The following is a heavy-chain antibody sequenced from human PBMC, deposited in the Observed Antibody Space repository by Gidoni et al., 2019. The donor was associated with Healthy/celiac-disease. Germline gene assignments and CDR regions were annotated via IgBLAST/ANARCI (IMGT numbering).Heavy chain of an antibody. Sequence: QVQLVESGGGVVQPGRSLRLSCAASGFTFSSYGMHWVRQAPGKGLVWVAVISYDGSNKYYADSVKGRFTISRDNSKNTLYLQMNSLRAEDTAVYYCAKMYSSGVDAFDIWGQGTMVTVSS. CDR3: AKMYSSGVDAFDI. D-gene: IGHD6-19*01. J-gene: IGHJ3*02. CDR2: ISYDGSNK. V-gene: IGHV3-30*18. CDR1: GFTFSSYG.